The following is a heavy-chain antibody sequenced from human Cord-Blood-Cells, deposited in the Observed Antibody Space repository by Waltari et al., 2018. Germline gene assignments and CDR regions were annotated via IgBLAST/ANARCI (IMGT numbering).Heavy chain of an antibody. V-gene: IGHV3-30-3*01. Sequence: QVQLVESGGGVVQPGRSLRLSCAASGFTFSSYAMHWVRQAPGKGLGWVAVISYDGSNKYYADSVKGRFTISRDNSKNTLYLQMNSLRAEDTAVYYCARDPYVWGSYRLYYFDYWGQGTLVTVSS. J-gene: IGHJ4*02. D-gene: IGHD3-16*02. CDR1: GFTFSSYA. CDR2: ISYDGSNK. CDR3: ARDPYVWGSYRLYYFDY.